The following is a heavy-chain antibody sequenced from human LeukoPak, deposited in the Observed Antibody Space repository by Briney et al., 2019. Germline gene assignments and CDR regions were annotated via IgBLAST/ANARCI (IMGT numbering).Heavy chain of an antibody. CDR3: ARGMNGYRGSYYYYMDV. V-gene: IGHV1-46*01. CDR1: GYTFTSHY. Sequence: ASVKVSCKASGYTFTSHYMHWVRQAPGQGLEWMGIINPSGGSTSYAQKFQGRVTMTRDTSTSTVYMELSSLRSEDTAVYYCARGMNGYRGSYYYYMDVWGKGTTVTVSS. CDR2: INPSGGST. J-gene: IGHJ6*03. D-gene: IGHD5-18*01.